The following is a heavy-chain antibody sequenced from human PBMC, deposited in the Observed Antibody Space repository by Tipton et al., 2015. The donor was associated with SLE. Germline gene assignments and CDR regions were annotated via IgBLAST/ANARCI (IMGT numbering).Heavy chain of an antibody. J-gene: IGHJ4*02. Sequence: VQLVQSGAEVKKPGESLMISCKGSGYSFATYWIGWVRQMPGEGLQWMGFIYPGDSDTRYSPSFQGHVTISADKSINTAYLKWSNRGASDAARYYCARDPHEFCGAYCWDSWGQVTLVSVSS. CDR3: ARDPHEFCGAYCWDS. CDR2: IYPGDSDT. CDR1: GYSFATYW. D-gene: IGHD3-3*01. V-gene: IGHV5-51*03.